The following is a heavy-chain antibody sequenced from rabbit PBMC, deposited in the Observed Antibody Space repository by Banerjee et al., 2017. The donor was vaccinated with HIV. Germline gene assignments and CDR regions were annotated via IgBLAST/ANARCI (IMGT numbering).Heavy chain of an antibody. D-gene: IGHD4-1*01. Sequence: QEQLKESGGGLVQPGGSLKLSCKASGIDFSTYGISWVRQAPGKGLEWIACIYTGSSGNTYYASWAKGRFTISKTSSTTVTLQMTSLTAADTATYFCARDLAGVIGWNFGLWGPGTLVTVS. CDR1: GIDFSTYG. J-gene: IGHJ4*01. CDR3: ARDLAGVIGWNFGL. CDR2: IYTGSSGNT. V-gene: IGHV1S45*01.